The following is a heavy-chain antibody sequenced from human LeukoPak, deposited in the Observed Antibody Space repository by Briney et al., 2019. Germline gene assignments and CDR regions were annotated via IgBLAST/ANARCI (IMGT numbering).Heavy chain of an antibody. V-gene: IGHV3-15*01. D-gene: IGHD3-10*01. J-gene: IGHJ4*02. CDR1: GLTFSYAW. CDR2: IKSKINGETT. CDR3: TTGFGQTLFDC. Sequence: GGSLRLSCAASGLTFSYAWMSWVRQAPGKGLEWVGRIKSKINGETTDYAAPVRGRFTISRDDSKNTLYLQMNSLRTEDTAVYYCTTGFGQTLFDCWGQGTLVTVSS.